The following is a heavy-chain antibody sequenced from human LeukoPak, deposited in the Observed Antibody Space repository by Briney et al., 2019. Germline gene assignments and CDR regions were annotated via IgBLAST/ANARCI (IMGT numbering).Heavy chain of an antibody. CDR2: FDPEDGEI. CDR1: GYTLTELS. V-gene: IGHV1-24*01. Sequence: ASVKVSCKVSGYTLTELSTHWVRQAPGKGLEWMGGFDPEDGEIVYAQNFQGRVTMTEDTSTDTAYMELSSLRSEDTAIYYCATANRITRDSSGYYPDSWGQGTLVTVSS. J-gene: IGHJ4*02. CDR3: ATANRITRDSSGYYPDS. D-gene: IGHD3-22*01.